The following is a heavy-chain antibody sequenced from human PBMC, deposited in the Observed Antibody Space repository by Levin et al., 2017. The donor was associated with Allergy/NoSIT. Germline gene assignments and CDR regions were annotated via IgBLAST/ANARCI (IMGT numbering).Heavy chain of an antibody. CDR3: ARARDPNHVDFDY. CDR1: GGSITSGDYY. CDR2: IYYSGST. D-gene: IGHD1-14*01. Sequence: PSETLSLTCTVSGGSITSGDYYWSWIRQPPGKGLEWIGYIYYSGSTYYNPSLKSRVLISVDTSKNQFSLKVSSVTAADTAVYYCARARDPNHVDFDYWGQGSLVTVSS. J-gene: IGHJ4*02. V-gene: IGHV4-30-4*01.